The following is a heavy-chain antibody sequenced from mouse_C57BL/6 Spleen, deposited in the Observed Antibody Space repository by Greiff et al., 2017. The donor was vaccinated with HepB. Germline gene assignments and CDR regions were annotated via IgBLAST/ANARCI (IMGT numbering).Heavy chain of an antibody. V-gene: IGHV14-4*01. Sequence: VQLKESGAELVRPGASVKLSCTASGFNIKDDYMHWVKQRPEQGLEWIGWIDPENGDTEYASKFQGKATITADTSSNTAYLQLSSLTSEDTAVYYCLYSGAMDYWGQGTSVTVSS. CDR1: GFNIKDDY. CDR3: LYSGAMDY. D-gene: IGHD2-3*01. J-gene: IGHJ4*01. CDR2: IDPENGDT.